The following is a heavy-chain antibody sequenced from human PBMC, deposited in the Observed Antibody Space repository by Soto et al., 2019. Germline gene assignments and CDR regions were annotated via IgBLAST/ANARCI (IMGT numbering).Heavy chain of an antibody. J-gene: IGHJ5*02. V-gene: IGHV4-30-4*01. CDR1: GGSISSGDYY. D-gene: IGHD6-25*01. Sequence: QVQLQESGPGLVKPSQTLSLTCTVSGGSISSGDYYWSWIRQPPGKGLECIGYSYYSGSTYYNPSLKSRVTISVDTSKNQFSLKLSSVTAADTAVYYWARERPVGGRLDPGGQGTLVTVSS. CDR3: ARERPVGGRLDP. CDR2: SYYSGST.